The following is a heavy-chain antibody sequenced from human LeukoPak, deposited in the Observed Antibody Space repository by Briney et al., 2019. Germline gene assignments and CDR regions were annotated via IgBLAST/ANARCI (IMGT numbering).Heavy chain of an antibody. CDR2: IYYSGST. D-gene: IGHD1-7*01. Sequence: SQTLSLTCTVSGGSISSGGYYWSWIRQHPGKGLEWIGYIYYSGSTYYNPSLKSRVTISVDTSKNQFSLKLSSVTAADTAVYYCARDKPANNWNYKSSGAFDIWGQGTMVTVSS. J-gene: IGHJ3*02. V-gene: IGHV4-31*03. CDR3: ARDKPANNWNYKSSGAFDI. CDR1: GGSISSGGYY.